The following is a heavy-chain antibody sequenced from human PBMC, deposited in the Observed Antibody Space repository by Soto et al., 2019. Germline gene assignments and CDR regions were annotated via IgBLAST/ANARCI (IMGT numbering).Heavy chain of an antibody. CDR3: ERDRHDSSGYYAFDYGMDV. D-gene: IGHD3-22*01. CDR1: GFTFISYW. V-gene: IGHV3-74*01. CDR2: TNSDESSI. J-gene: IGHJ6*02. Sequence: GGSLRLSCAASGFTFISYWMHWVRQVPGKGLVWVARTNSDESSIAYADSVKGRFTISRDNAKNMVYLEMNSLRAEDTAVYYCERDRHDSSGYYAFDYGMDVWGQGTTVTVSS.